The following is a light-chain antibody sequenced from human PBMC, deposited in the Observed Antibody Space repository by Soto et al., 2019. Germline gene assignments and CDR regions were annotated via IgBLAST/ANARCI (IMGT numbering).Light chain of an antibody. CDR3: SSYTSSSIDDV. Sequence: QSALTQPASVSGSPGQSITISCTGTSSVVGGYNYVSWYQQHPGKAPKLMIYEVSNRPSGVSNRFSGSKSGNTASLTISGLQAEDEADYYCSSYTSSSIDDVFGTGTKLTVL. J-gene: IGLJ1*01. V-gene: IGLV2-14*01. CDR2: EVS. CDR1: SSVVGGYNY.